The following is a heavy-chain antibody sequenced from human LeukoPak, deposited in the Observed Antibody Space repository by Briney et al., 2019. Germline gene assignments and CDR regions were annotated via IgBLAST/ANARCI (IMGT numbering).Heavy chain of an antibody. J-gene: IGHJ4*02. CDR3: ASLHPRYCSSTSCLRAFDY. CDR1: GGSFSGYY. D-gene: IGHD2-2*01. Sequence: SETLSLTCAVYGGSFSGYYWSWLRQPPGKGLEWIGEINYSGSTNYNPSLKSRVTISVDTSKNQFSLKLSSVTAADTAVYYCASLHPRYCSSTSCLRAFDYWGQGTLVTVSS. V-gene: IGHV4-34*01. CDR2: INYSGST.